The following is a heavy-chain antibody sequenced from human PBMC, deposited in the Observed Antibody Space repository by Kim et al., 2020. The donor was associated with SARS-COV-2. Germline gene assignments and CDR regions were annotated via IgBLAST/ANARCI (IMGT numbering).Heavy chain of an antibody. D-gene: IGHD5-18*01. CDR1: GFTISSSY. CDR3: ARGSSYGYPFDN. J-gene: IGHJ4*02. CDR2: IYIAGST. Sequence: GGSLRLSCAASGFTISSSYMTWVRQAPGKGLEWVSVIYIAGSTSYTDSVKGRFSISRDNSKNTLYLQMNSLRAEDTAVYYCARGSSYGYPFDNRGQGTLVTVSS. V-gene: IGHV3-53*01.